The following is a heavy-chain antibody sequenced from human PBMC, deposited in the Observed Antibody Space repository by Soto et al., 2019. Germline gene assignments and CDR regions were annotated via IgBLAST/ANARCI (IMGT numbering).Heavy chain of an antibody. CDR3: ARISARQNDFDV. J-gene: IGHJ3*01. Sequence: QVQLVQSGAEVKNPGASVKVSCQASNYLFGAFGISWVRQAPGQGLEWMGWITPYNGNTHYAEKFQDRVTMTADKSTTTAYMEVRRLTSDDTAVYFCARISARQNDFDVWGQGTVVTVSS. V-gene: IGHV1-18*01. CDR1: NYLFGAFG. CDR2: ITPYNGNT.